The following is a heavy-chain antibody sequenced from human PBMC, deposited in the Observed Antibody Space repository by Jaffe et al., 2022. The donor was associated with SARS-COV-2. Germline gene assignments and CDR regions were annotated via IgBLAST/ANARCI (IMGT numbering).Heavy chain of an antibody. J-gene: IGHJ6*02. V-gene: IGHV4-39*01. D-gene: IGHD2-21*02. CDR1: GGSISSSSYY. CDR2: IYYSGST. CDR3: ALAYCGGDCYWARHYYYGMDV. Sequence: QLQLQESGPGLVKPSETLSLTCTVSGGSISSSSYYWGWIRQPPGKGLEWIGSIYYSGSTYYNPSLKSRVTISVDTSKNQFSLKLSSVTAADTAVYYCALAYCGGDCYWARHYYYGMDVWGQGTTVTVSS.